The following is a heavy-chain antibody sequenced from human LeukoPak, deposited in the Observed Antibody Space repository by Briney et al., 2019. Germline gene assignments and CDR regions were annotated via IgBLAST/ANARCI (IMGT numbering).Heavy chain of an antibody. J-gene: IGHJ5*02. CDR2: ISGSGGST. CDR1: GFTFSSYA. Sequence: GGSLRLSCAASGFTFSSYAMTWVRQAPGKGLEWVSIISGSGGSTYYADSVKGRFTISRNNSKNTLYLQMNSLRAEDTAVYYCAKRRISSGSNWFDPWGQGTLVTVSS. D-gene: IGHD2-15*01. CDR3: AKRRISSGSNWFDP. V-gene: IGHV3-23*01.